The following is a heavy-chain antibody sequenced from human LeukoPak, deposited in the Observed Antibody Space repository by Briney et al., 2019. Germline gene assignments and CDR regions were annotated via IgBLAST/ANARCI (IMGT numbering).Heavy chain of an antibody. CDR1: GGSISSSNW. V-gene: IGHV4-4*02. Sequence: PSETLSLTCAVSGGSISSSNWWSWVRQPPGKGLEWIGEIYHSESTNYNPSLKSRVTISVDKSKNQFSLKLSSVTAADTAVYYCATTVAGINSDDYWGQGTLVTVSS. D-gene: IGHD6-19*01. J-gene: IGHJ4*02. CDR3: ATTVAGINSDDY. CDR2: IYHSEST.